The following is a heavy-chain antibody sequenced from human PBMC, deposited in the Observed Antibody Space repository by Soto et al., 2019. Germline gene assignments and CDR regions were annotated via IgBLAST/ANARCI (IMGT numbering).Heavy chain of an antibody. Sequence: ASVKVSCKASGYTFTSYAMHLVRQAPGQRLEWMGWINAGNGNTKYSQKFQGRVTITRDTSASTAYMELSSLRSEDTAVYYCARGYCSGGSCYYYYYGMDVWGQGTTVTVSS. J-gene: IGHJ6*02. CDR1: GYTFTSYA. CDR2: INAGNGNT. V-gene: IGHV1-3*01. D-gene: IGHD2-15*01. CDR3: ARGYCSGGSCYYYYYGMDV.